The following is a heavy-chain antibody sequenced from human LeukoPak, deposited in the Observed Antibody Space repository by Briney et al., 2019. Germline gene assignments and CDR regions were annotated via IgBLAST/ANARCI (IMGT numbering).Heavy chain of an antibody. D-gene: IGHD2-2*01. Sequence: PGGSLRLSCAASGFTFSTYSMHWVRQAPGKGLEWVAIISYDGSKKYYADSVKGRFTISRDNSQNTLFPQMNSLRPEDTAVYYCARDLKTAMDYFDYWGQGALVTVSS. J-gene: IGHJ4*02. V-gene: IGHV3-30*04. CDR2: ISYDGSKK. CDR1: GFTFSTYS. CDR3: ARDLKTAMDYFDY.